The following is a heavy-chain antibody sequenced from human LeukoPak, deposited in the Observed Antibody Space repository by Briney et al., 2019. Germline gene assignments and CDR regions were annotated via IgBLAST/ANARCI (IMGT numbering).Heavy chain of an antibody. J-gene: IGHJ4*02. Sequence: PGGALRLSCSASGFTFSSYLMRWVRQAPGKGLDGVASIKQDGSENYDVDSVKGRFTISRDNAKNSLYPQMNSLRAYDPAVYYWARPRGYCSGGSCRYYFDSWGQGTLVTVSS. CDR1: GFTFSSYL. V-gene: IGHV3-7*01. CDR2: IKQDGSEN. D-gene: IGHD2-15*01. CDR3: ARPRGYCSGGSCRYYFDS.